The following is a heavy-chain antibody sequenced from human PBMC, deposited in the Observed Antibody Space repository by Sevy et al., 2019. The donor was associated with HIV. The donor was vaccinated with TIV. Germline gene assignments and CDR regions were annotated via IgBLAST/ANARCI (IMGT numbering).Heavy chain of an antibody. D-gene: IGHD2-2*01. CDR1: GGTFSRHA. CDR2: IIPIFGRG. J-gene: IGHJ6*02. Sequence: ASVKVSCKASGGTFSRHAISWVRQAPGQGLEWMGGIIPIFGRGNYDQQFLGRVTITAEESTSTVYMEFSSLKSDDTAVYYCAKGRDDIVAVPAVRLYYQNGMDVWGQGTTVTVSS. V-gene: IGHV1-69*13. CDR3: AKGRDDIVAVPAVRLYYQNGMDV.